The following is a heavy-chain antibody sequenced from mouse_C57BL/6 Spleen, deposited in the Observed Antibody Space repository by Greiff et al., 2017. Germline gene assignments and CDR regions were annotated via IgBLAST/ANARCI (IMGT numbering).Heavy chain of an antibody. Sequence: QVQLQQPGAELVKPGASVKMSCKASGYTFTSYWITWVKQRPGQGLEWIGDIYPGSGSTNYNEKFKGKATLTVDTSSSTAYMQLSSLTSEDSAVYYCARAPLGSYYAMDYWGQGTSVTVSS. D-gene: IGHD4-1*01. J-gene: IGHJ4*01. CDR3: ARAPLGSYYAMDY. V-gene: IGHV1-55*01. CDR2: IYPGSGST. CDR1: GYTFTSYW.